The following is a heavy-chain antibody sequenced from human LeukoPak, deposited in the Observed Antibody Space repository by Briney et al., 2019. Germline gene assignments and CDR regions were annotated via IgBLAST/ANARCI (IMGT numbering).Heavy chain of an antibody. CDR2: ISGSGGST. CDR1: GFTFSSYA. D-gene: IGHD4-11*01. J-gene: IGHJ4*02. V-gene: IGHV3-23*01. CDR3: AKVGLHPNPTYYFDY. Sequence: GGSLRLSCAASGFTFSSYAMSWLRHALGKGLEWVSAISGSGGSTYYADSVKGRFTISRDNSKNTLYLQMNSLRAEDTAVYYCAKVGLHPNPTYYFDYWGQGTLVTVSS.